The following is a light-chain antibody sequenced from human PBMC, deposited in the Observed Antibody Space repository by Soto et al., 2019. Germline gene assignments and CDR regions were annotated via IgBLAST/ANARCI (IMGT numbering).Light chain of an antibody. CDR2: DAS. CDR3: QQYNSYSQT. CDR1: QSISTW. Sequence: DIQMTQSPSTLSASVGDRVTITCRASQSISTWLAWYQQKPGKVPKLLIYDASSLESGVPSRFSGSGSGTEFTLTISSLRPDDSGTYYCQQYNSYSQTFGQGTKVEIK. J-gene: IGKJ1*01. V-gene: IGKV1-5*01.